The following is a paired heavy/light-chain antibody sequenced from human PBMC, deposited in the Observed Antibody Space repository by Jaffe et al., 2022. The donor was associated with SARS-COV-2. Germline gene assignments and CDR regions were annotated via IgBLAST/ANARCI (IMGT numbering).Heavy chain of an antibody. D-gene: IGHD3-3*01. CDR1: GFIFSGAW. V-gene: IGHV3-15*01. CDR2: IKSKSDGETT. Sequence: EVQLVESGGGLVKPGGSLRLSCEASGFIFSGAWMSWVRQAPGKGLEWVGRIKSKSDGETTEYAAPVKGRFTVSRDDSKNTLSLQMNSLKTEDTAVYYCTTGSVLSGFLFDYWGQGTLVSVSS. J-gene: IGHJ4*02. CDR3: TTGSVLSGFLFDY.
Light chain of an antibody. J-gene: IGKJ1*01. CDR3: QQHYTTPH. V-gene: IGKV4-1*01. CDR2: WAS. CDR1: QSVLYSSNNKNY. Sequence: DIVMTQSPDSLAVSLGERATINCKSSQSVLYSSNNKNYLAWYQQKPGQPPKLLIYWASTRESGVPERFSGSGSGTDFTLTISSLQAEDVAVYSCQQHYTTPHFGQGTKVEIK.